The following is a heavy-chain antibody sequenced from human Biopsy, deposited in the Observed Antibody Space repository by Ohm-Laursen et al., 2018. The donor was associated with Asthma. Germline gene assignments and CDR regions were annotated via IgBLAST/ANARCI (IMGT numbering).Heavy chain of an antibody. Sequence: SSVKVSCKPLGGTFNTYVIGWVRQVPGQGLEWMGGINSVFGTTTYPQKFQDRVTITADDSTSTVYMELSSLRSEDTAVYYCARKAGSCISRTCYSLDFWGQETLVTVSS. CDR3: ARKAGSCISRTCYSLDF. D-gene: IGHD2-2*01. V-gene: IGHV1-69*01. J-gene: IGHJ4*02. CDR2: INSVFGTT. CDR1: GGTFNTYV.